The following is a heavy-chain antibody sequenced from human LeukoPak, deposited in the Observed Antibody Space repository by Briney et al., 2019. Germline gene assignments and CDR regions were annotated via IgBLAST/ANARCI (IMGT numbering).Heavy chain of an antibody. CDR3: ASTDILTGRGSDY. Sequence: GGSLRLSCAASGFTFSSYAMHWVRQAPGKGLEWVAVISYDGSNKYYADSVKGRFTISRDNSKNTLYLQMNSLRAEDTAVYYCASTDILTGRGSDYWGQGTLVTVSS. CDR2: ISYDGSNK. V-gene: IGHV3-30-3*01. D-gene: IGHD3-9*01. CDR1: GFTFSSYA. J-gene: IGHJ4*02.